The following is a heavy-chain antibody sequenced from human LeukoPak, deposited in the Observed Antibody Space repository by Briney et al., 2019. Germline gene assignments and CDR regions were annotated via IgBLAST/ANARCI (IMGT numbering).Heavy chain of an antibody. V-gene: IGHV4-39*01. CDR3: ARRYYFVSGSYYPFDF. CDR2: IHHSGTT. CDR1: GGSISDNDYS. J-gene: IGHJ4*02. Sequence: SETLSLTCNVSGGSISDNDYSWDWIRQPPGKGLEWMGCIHHSGTTYSNPSLKSRISIPVDTSKSQFSLKLRSVTAADTAVYYCARRYYFVSGSYYPFDFWGQGTLVTVSS. D-gene: IGHD3-10*01.